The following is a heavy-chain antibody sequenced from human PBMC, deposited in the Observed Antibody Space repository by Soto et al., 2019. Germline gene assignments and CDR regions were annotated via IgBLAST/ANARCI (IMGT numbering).Heavy chain of an antibody. CDR3: ARGKSDAYYYYYYLDV. CDR2: IYYSGST. J-gene: IGHJ6*03. Sequence: PSGTLSPTRPIRCGAIVSLSCRPIPAPPRKGLEWIGYIYYSGSTNYNPSLKSRVTISVDTSKNQFSLKLSSVTAADTAVYYCARGKSDAYYYYYYLDVWGKGTTVTVSS. V-gene: IGHV4-59*01. CDR1: CGAIVSLS.